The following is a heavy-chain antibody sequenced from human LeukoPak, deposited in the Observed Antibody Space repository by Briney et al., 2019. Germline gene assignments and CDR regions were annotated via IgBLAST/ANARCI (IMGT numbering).Heavy chain of an antibody. Sequence: GGSLRLSCAASGFPFSNYWMNWVRQAPGNALEWVAYIRKDGSERYYVDSVKGRFTISRDNSKNTLYLQMNSLRAEDTAVYYCAKGQGGYYFDFWGQGTLVTVSS. CDR1: GFPFSNYW. D-gene: IGHD3-16*01. J-gene: IGHJ4*02. V-gene: IGHV3-7*03. CDR3: AKGQGGYYFDF. CDR2: IRKDGSER.